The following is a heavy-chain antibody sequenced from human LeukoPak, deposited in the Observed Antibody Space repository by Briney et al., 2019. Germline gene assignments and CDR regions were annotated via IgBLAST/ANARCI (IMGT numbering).Heavy chain of an antibody. CDR3: AREEPPGAIRD. Sequence: GGSLRLSRTASGITFSSYSMHWVRQAPGKGLEYVSVISGDGRSTYYAGSVKGRFTISRDNSKNTLFLQMSSLRTEDMAVYYCAREEPPGAIRDWGQGTLVTVSS. J-gene: IGHJ4*02. D-gene: IGHD1-14*01. CDR1: GITFSSYS. CDR2: ISGDGRST. V-gene: IGHV3-64*02.